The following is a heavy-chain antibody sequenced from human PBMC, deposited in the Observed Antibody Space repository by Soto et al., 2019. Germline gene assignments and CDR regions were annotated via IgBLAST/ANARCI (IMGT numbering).Heavy chain of an antibody. CDR2: INVYNGNT. J-gene: IGHJ4*02. V-gene: IGHV1-18*01. D-gene: IGHD6-19*01. Sequence: QVQLVQSGGEVKRPGASVTVSCKTSGYMYSNYAISWVLQTPGQGREWMGWINVYNGNTNYAQKFQGRVTMATGTSTNTAYFDLGARRSDDTGVYFCARDPSSGWFDYWGQGPLVIVSS. CDR1: GYMYSNYA. CDR3: ARDPSSGWFDY.